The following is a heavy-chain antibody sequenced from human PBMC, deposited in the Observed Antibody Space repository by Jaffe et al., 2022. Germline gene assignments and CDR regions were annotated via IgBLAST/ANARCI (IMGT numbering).Heavy chain of an antibody. Sequence: QLQLQESGPGLVQPSETLSLTCTVSGASVSSTDYYWGWIRQAPGKGLEWIGGFYNSGTTSYNPSLKSRVTVSVDTSKNQFSLKLTSVTAEDTAMYYCATPAKNFDFWSGYPPFDFWGRGTLVTVSS. D-gene: IGHD3-3*01. CDR1: GASVSSTDYY. CDR3: ATPAKNFDFWSGYPPFDF. V-gene: IGHV4-39*01. J-gene: IGHJ4*02. CDR2: FYNSGTT.